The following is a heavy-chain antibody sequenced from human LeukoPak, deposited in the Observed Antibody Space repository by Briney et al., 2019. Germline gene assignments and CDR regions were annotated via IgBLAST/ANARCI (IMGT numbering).Heavy chain of an antibody. CDR3: VSFYETY. CDR1: GFTLKNYA. D-gene: IGHD2-2*01. CDR2: THGEGGST. V-gene: IGHV3-64D*06. Sequence: GGSLRLSCSASGFTLKNYAMYWVRQAPGKELEQLSLTHGEGGSTDYADFVKGRFTISRDYSKNTLYLQLNSLRVEDTAVYYCVSFYETYWGRGTLVTVSS. J-gene: IGHJ4*02.